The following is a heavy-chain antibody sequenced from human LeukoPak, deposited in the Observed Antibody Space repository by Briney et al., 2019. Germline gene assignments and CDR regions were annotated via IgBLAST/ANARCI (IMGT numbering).Heavy chain of an antibody. CDR1: GFTFSSYA. J-gene: IGHJ6*02. CDR3: ARDTHPYCSSTSCYWGYYYYGMDV. Sequence: GGSLRLSCAASGFTFSSYAMHWVRQAPGKGLEYVSAISSNGGSTYYANSVKGRFTISRDNSKNTLYLRMGSLRAEDMAVYYCARDTHPYCSSTSCYWGYYYYGMDVWGQGTTVTVSS. V-gene: IGHV3-64*01. CDR2: ISSNGGST. D-gene: IGHD2-2*01.